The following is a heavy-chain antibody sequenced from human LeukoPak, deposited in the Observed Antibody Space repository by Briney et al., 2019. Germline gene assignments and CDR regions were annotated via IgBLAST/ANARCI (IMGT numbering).Heavy chain of an antibody. V-gene: IGHV1-2*02. Sequence: GASVKVSCKASGYPFTGYFMHWVRQAPGQGLEWMGWINSNSGGTNYAQKFQGRVTMTRDTSISTAYMELSRLTSDDTAVYYCARGGDSNSWYFDWFDPWGQGTLVTVSS. D-gene: IGHD6-13*01. CDR3: ARGGDSNSWYFDWFDP. CDR1: GYPFTGYF. CDR2: INSNSGGT. J-gene: IGHJ5*02.